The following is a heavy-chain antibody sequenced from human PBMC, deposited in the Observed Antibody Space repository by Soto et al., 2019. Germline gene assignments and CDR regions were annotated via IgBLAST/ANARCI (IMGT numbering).Heavy chain of an antibody. Sequence: VGSLRLSCAASGFAFSSYWMSWVRQAPGKGLEWVANIKQDGSEKYYVDSVKGRFTISRDNAKNSLYLQMNSLRAEDTAVYYCARDTRDYGDYVDYWGQGTLVTVSS. D-gene: IGHD4-17*01. CDR2: IKQDGSEK. J-gene: IGHJ4*02. V-gene: IGHV3-7*03. CDR3: ARDTRDYGDYVDY. CDR1: GFAFSSYW.